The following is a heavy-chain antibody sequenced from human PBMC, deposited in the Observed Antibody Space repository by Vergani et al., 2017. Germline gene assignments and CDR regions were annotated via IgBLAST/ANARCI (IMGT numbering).Heavy chain of an antibody. CDR2: IYYSGST. V-gene: IGHV4-59*01. CDR1: GGSISSYY. J-gene: IGHJ6*02. Sequence: QVQLQESGPGLVKPSETLSLTCTVSGGSISSYYWSWIRQPPGKGLEWIGYIYYSGSTNYNPSLKSRVTISVDTSKNKFSLKLSSVTAADTAVYYCASDSHYGDYGTDYGMDVWGQGTTVTVSS. D-gene: IGHD4-17*01. CDR3: ASDSHYGDYGTDYGMDV.